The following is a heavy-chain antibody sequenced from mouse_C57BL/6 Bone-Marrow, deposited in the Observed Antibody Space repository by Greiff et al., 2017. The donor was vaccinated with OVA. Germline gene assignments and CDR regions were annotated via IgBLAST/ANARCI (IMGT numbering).Heavy chain of an antibody. V-gene: IGHV1-55*01. CDR2: IYPGSGST. Sequence: QVQLQQPGAELVKPGASVTMSCKASGYTFTSYWLTWVKQRPGQGLEWIGDIYPGSGSTNDTEKFNSKAPLTVDTSSSTAYMQLSSLTSEYSAVYYCARRYYGSSWYFDVWGTGTTGTVSS. CDR3: ARRYYGSSWYFDV. J-gene: IGHJ1*03. D-gene: IGHD1-1*01. CDR1: GYTFTSYW.